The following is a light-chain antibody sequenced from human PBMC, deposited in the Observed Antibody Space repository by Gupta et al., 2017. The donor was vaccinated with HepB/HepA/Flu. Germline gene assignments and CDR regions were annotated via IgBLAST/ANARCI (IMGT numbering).Light chain of an antibody. CDR2: NVN. Sequence: QSALTQPASVSGSPGQSITISCTGTDSDVGGHDYVAWYQQHPDRAPKLVIYNVNSRPSGVSSRCSGSKSGVTASLTISGLQLEDEAAYYCGSYRSGTTLVFGGGTQLTVL. V-gene: IGLV2-14*03. J-gene: IGLJ2*01. CDR3: GSYRSGTTLV. CDR1: DSDVGGHDY.